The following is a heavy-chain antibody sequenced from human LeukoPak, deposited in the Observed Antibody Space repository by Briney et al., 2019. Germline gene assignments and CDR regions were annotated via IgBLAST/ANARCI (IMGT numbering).Heavy chain of an antibody. Sequence: GGSLRLSCAASGFAVSNTYMNWVRQAPGKRLEWVSIIYSGGSTYYADSVKGRFTISRDNSKNTLYLQMNGLRADDTAVYYCLCYYASATFYWGQGTLVTVSS. CDR1: GFAVSNTY. CDR3: LCYYASATFY. J-gene: IGHJ4*02. V-gene: IGHV3-53*05. CDR2: IYSGGST. D-gene: IGHD3-10*01.